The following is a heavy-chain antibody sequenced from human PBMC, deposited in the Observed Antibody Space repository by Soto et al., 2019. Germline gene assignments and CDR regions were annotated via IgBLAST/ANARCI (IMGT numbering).Heavy chain of an antibody. CDR3: VSWADAADEDYFHH. CDR2: INQDGGQK. D-gene: IGHD3-16*01. Sequence: LRLSCAASGIRFTSSWMSWVRQAPGKGLGWVAHINQDGGQKYYVDSAKGRFTISRDNAKTSLYLQMNSLRAEDTAVFYCVSWADAADEDYFHHWGQGTLVTVSS. J-gene: IGHJ1*01. CDR1: GIRFTSSW. V-gene: IGHV3-7*01.